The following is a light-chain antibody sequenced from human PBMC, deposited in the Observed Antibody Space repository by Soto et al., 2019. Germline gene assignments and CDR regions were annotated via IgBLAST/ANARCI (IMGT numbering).Light chain of an antibody. CDR1: QSLVHSNGNTY. CDR3: MQGTHWPRT. Sequence: DVVMTQSPLSLPVTLGQPASISCRSTQSLVHSNGNTYLIWFHQRPGQSPRRLIYKGSIRDSGVPDRFSGSGSGTEFTLKISMVEADDVGVYYCMQGTHWPRTFGQGTKVEIK. CDR2: KGS. J-gene: IGKJ1*01. V-gene: IGKV2-30*02.